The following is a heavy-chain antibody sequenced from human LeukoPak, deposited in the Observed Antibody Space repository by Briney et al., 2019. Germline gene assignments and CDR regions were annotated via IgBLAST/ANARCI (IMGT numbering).Heavy chain of an antibody. D-gene: IGHD7-27*01. CDR1: GFSIGPFW. CDR3: ARVRRNWGYYYYGMDV. V-gene: IGHV3-7*01. Sequence: GGSLRLSCVASGFSIGPFWMTWVRQAPGKGLEWVANIRGDASRLYYVDSVKGRFTISRDNAKNSLYLQMNSLRAEDTAVYYCARVRRNWGYYYYGMDVWGQGTTVTVSS. J-gene: IGHJ6*02. CDR2: IRGDASRL.